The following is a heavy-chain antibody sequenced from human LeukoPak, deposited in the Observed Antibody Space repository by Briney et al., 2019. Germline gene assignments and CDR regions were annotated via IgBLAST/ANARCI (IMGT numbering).Heavy chain of an antibody. V-gene: IGHV4-34*01. CDR3: ARHRSGSFLKLCYYYMDV. Sequence: SETLSHTRAVYGGSFSGYYWSWIPQPPGEGLGWIGEINQSGGTNYNPSPKSRVTISVDTSKNHFSLKLSSVTAADTAVYYCARHRSGSFLKLCYYYMDVWGKGTTVTVSS. CDR1: GGSFSGYY. J-gene: IGHJ6*03. D-gene: IGHD3-10*01. CDR2: INQSGGT.